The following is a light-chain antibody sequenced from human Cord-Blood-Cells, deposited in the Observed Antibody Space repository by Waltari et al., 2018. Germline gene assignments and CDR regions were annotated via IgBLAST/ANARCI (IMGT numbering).Light chain of an antibody. CDR2: EGS. V-gene: IGLV2-23*01. CDR1: SSDVGSYNL. CDR3: CSYAGSSTYV. J-gene: IGLJ1*01. Sequence: QSALTQPASVSGSPGQSITISCTGTSSDVGSYNLFPSYQQHPGKAPKLMIYEGSKRPSGVSNRFSGSKSGNTASLTISGLQAEDEADYYCCSYAGSSTYVFGTGTKVTVL.